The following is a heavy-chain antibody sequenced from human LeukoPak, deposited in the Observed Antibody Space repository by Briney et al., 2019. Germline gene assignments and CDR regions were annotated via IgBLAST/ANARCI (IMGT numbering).Heavy chain of an antibody. D-gene: IGHD2-15*01. CDR3: ARASAQWSDY. CDR2: ISGHNGNT. CDR1: GYTFTTYG. V-gene: IGHV1-18*01. Sequence: ASVTVSCKASGYTFTTYGISWVRQAPGQGLEWMGWISGHNGNTNYAQKFRGRVTMTTDTSTSTAYMELRSLRSDDTAVYYCARASAQWSDYWGQGTLVTVSP. J-gene: IGHJ4*02.